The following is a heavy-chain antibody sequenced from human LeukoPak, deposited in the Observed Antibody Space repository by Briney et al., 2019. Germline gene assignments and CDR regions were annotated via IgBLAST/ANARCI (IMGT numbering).Heavy chain of an antibody. CDR3: ASESRQLGN. CDR1: GASISSLY. J-gene: IGHJ4*02. Sequence: SETLSLTCTVSGASISSLYWSWIRQPPGRGLEWIGFISNSGSPTYNPSLNSRVTISLDTSKNQFSLKVNYVTAADTAVYYGASESRQLGNWGQGTLVTVSS. CDR2: ISNSGSP. V-gene: IGHV4-59*01. D-gene: IGHD1-1*01.